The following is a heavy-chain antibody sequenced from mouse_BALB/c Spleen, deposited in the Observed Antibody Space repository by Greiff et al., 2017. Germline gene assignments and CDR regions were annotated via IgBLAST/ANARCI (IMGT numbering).Heavy chain of an antibody. CDR1: GFTFSDFY. CDR3: ARDTGTEAPGFAY. J-gene: IGHJ3*01. V-gene: IGHV7-1*02. CDR2: SRNKANDYTT. Sequence: EVKVVESGGGLVQPGGSLRLSCATSGFTFSDFYMEWVRQPPGKRLEWIAASRNKANDYTTEYSASVKGRFIVSRDTSQSILYLQMNALRAEDTAIYYCARDTGTEAPGFAYWGQGTLVTVSA. D-gene: IGHD4-1*01.